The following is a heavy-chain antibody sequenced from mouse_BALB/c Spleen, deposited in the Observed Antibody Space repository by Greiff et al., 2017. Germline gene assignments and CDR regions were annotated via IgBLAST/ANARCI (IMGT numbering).Heavy chain of an antibody. Sequence: EVKLVESGPGLVKPSQSLSLTCTVTGYSITSDYAWNWIRQFPGNKLEWMGYISYSGSTSYNPSLKSRISITRDTSKNQFFLQLNSVTTEDTATYYCARKKGDGYYNYFDYWGQGTTLTVSS. J-gene: IGHJ2*01. D-gene: IGHD2-3*01. V-gene: IGHV3-2*02. CDR3: ARKKGDGYYNYFDY. CDR1: GYSITSDYA. CDR2: ISYSGST.